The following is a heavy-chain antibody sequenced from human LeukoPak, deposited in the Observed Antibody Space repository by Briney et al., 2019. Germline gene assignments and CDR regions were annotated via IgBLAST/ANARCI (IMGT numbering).Heavy chain of an antibody. CDR2: INSDGSST. CDR3: ARKGYSGSYFDY. Sequence: GGPLRLSCAASGFTFSSYAMSWVRQAPGKGLVWVSRINSDGSSTSYADSVKGRFTISRDNAKNTLYLQMNSLRAEDTAVYYCARKGYSGSYFDYWGQGTLVTVSS. D-gene: IGHD1-26*01. CDR1: GFTFSSYA. J-gene: IGHJ4*02. V-gene: IGHV3-74*01.